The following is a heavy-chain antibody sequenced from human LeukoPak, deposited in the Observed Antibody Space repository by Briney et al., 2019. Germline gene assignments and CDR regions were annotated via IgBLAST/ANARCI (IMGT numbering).Heavy chain of an antibody. CDR1: QFTFGYYT. J-gene: IGHJ4*01. D-gene: IGHD6-13*01. Sequence: GGSLPQTCAASQFTFGYYTMNWVRQAPGKGLEWVSSISSSGRFTHYGDAVKGRFTISRDNAKNSLYLQMNSLRADDTAVYYCARNSSSWHHFDYWGPGTLVTISS. V-gene: IGHV3-21*01. CDR2: ISSSGRFT. CDR3: ARNSSSWHHFDY.